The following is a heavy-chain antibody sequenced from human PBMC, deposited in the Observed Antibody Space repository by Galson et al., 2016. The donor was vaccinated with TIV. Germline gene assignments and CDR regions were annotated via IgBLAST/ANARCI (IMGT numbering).Heavy chain of an antibody. CDR3: ARDYGEVRGDNWYFDL. CDR2: TDSNSRTI. Sequence: SLRLSCAASGFTFSIHSMIWVRQAPGKGLEWMSYTDSNSRTIYYADSVKGRFTISRDNAKVYLQMNSLRVEDTAVYYCARDYGEVRGDNWYFDLWGRGTLVTVSS. V-gene: IGHV3-48*04. D-gene: IGHD3-10*01. J-gene: IGHJ2*01. CDR1: GFTFSIHS.